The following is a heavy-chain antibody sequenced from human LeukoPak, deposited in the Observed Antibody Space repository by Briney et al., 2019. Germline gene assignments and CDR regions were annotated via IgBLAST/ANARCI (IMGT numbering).Heavy chain of an antibody. V-gene: IGHV1-18*01. J-gene: IGHJ6*03. Sequence: ASVKVSCKTSGYTFTSYGISWVPQAPGQGLEWMGWISAYNGNTHHAQNFEGRVTMTTDTFTTTAYMELRSLRYDDTAVYYCARDPKLISGVINYYYMDVWGKGTTVTVSS. CDR2: ISAYNGNT. D-gene: IGHD3-3*01. CDR3: ARDPKLISGVINYYYMDV. CDR1: GYTFTSYG.